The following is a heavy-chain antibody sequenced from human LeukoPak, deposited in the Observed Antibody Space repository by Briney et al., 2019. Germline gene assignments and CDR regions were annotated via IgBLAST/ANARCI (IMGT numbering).Heavy chain of an antibody. CDR1: GFTFSTYY. J-gene: IGHJ4*02. D-gene: IGHD2/OR15-2a*01. V-gene: IGHV3-23*01. CDR2: ISGSRGST. Sequence: GGTLTLSCTASGFTFSTYYMSWVRQAPGKGLEWVSDISGSRGSTYYADSVKGRFTISRDNSKNTLYLQMNSLRAEDTAVYYCAKGFYYFDYWGQGALVTVSS. CDR3: AKGFYYFDY.